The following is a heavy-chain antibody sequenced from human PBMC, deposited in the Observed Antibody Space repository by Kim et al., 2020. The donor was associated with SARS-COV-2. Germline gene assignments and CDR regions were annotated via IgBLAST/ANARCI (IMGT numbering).Heavy chain of an antibody. J-gene: IGHJ4*02. V-gene: IGHV4-4*07. CDR1: GGSISSYY. Sequence: SETLSLTCTVSGGSISSYYWSWIRQPAGKGLEWIGRIYTSGSTNYNPSLKSRVTMSVDTSKNQFSLKLSSVTAADTAVYYCARTRSPILPEYSSSRFGPGRAYYFDYWGQGTLVTVSS. CDR3: ARTRSPILPEYSSSRFGPGRAYYFDY. D-gene: IGHD6-6*01. CDR2: IYTSGST.